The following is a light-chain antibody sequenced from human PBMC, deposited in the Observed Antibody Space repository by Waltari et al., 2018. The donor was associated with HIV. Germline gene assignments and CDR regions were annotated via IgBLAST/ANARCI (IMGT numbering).Light chain of an antibody. CDR3: ISYTSSSTRV. Sequence: QSALTQPASVSGSTGQSITISCTGTSSDVGDYNYVSWNQQHPGKAPKLIIYDVSNRPSGVSNRFSGSKPGNTASLTISGLQTEDEADYYCISYTSSSTRVFGTGTKVTVL. V-gene: IGLV2-14*01. CDR2: DVS. CDR1: SSDVGDYNY. J-gene: IGLJ1*01.